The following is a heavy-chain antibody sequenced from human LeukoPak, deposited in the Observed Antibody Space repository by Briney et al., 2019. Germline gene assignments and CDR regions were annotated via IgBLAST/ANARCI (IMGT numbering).Heavy chain of an antibody. CDR2: ISHSGST. D-gene: IGHD2-15*01. CDR1: GGSFSGYY. CDR3: ATRGGSL. J-gene: IGHJ6*02. V-gene: IGHV4-34*01. Sequence: SETLSLTCAVYGGSFSGYYWSWIRQPPGKGLEWIGEISHSGSTNYNPSLKSRVTISVDTSKNQFSLKLSSVAAADTAVYYCATRGGSLWGQGTTVTVSS.